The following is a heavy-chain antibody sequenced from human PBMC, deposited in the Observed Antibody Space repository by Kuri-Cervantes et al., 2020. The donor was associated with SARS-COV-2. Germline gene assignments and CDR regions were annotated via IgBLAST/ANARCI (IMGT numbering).Heavy chain of an antibody. CDR3: ARPYDEGPTTPN. J-gene: IGHJ4*02. Sequence: GGSLRLSCAASGFTVSSNYMSWVRQAPGKGLEWVSVIYSGGSTYYADSVKGRFTISRDNAKNSLYLQMNSLRAEDTAVYYCARPYDEGPTTPNWGQGTLVTVSS. CDR2: IYSGGST. CDR1: GFTVSSNY. V-gene: IGHV3-53*01. D-gene: IGHD3-22*01.